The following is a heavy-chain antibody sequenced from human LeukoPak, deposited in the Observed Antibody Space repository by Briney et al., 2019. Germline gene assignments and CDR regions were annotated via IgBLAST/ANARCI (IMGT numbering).Heavy chain of an antibody. D-gene: IGHD3-10*01. CDR2: INPSGGST. J-gene: IGHJ4*02. Sequence: ASVKVSCKASGYTFTSYYMHWVRQAPGQGLEWMGIINPSGGSTSYAQKFQGRVTMTRDTSTSTVYMELSSLRSEDTALYYCAKDSLSTMVRGVNYFDYRGQGTLVTVSS. CDR1: GYTFTSYY. V-gene: IGHV1-46*01. CDR3: AKDSLSTMVRGVNYFDY.